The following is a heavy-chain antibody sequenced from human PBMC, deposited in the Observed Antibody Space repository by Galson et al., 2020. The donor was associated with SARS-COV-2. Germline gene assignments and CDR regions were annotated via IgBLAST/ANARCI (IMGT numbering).Heavy chain of an antibody. Sequence: ASETLSLTCTVSGASISSYYWSWIRQPPGKGLEWIGHVYFTGITHYNPSLESRVTVSIDTSKNQVSLKLTSVTAADTAVYYCADLLTGDAWGPGTTVTVSS. CDR2: VYFTGIT. D-gene: IGHD1-20*01. CDR1: GASISSYY. CDR3: ADLLTGDA. J-gene: IGHJ6*02. V-gene: IGHV4-59*01.